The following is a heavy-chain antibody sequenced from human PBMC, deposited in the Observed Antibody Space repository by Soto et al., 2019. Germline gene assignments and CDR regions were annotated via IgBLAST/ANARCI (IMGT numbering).Heavy chain of an antibody. CDR1: GYTFTSYG. Sequence: ASVKVSCKASGYTFTSYGISWVRQAPGQGLEWMGWISAYNGNTSYAQKLQGRVTMTTDTSTSTAYMELRSLRSDDTAVYYCARERSYSSGYYFDYWGQGTLVTVSS. D-gene: IGHD3-22*01. J-gene: IGHJ4*02. CDR3: ARERSYSSGYYFDY. V-gene: IGHV1-18*01. CDR2: ISAYNGNT.